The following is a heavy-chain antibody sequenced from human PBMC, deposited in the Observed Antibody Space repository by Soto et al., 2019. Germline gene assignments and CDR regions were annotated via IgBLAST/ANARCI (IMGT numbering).Heavy chain of an antibody. CDR3: ARYYYDSSGYYTPDY. J-gene: IGHJ4*02. V-gene: IGHV3-21*01. CDR2: ISSSSSYI. Sequence: GGSLRFSCAASGFTFSSYSMNWVRQAPGKGLEWVSSISSSSSYIYYADSVKGRFTISRDNAKNSLYLQMNSLRAEDTAVYYCARYYYDSSGYYTPDYWGQGTLVTVSS. CDR1: GFTFSSYS. D-gene: IGHD3-22*01.